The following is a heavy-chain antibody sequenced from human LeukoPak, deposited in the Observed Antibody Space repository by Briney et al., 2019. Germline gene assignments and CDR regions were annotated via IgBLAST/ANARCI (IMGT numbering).Heavy chain of an antibody. CDR3: AKGRYFDWLLFFDY. Sequence: GGSLRLSCAASGFTFSSYAMSWVRQAPGKGLEWVSGISGSGGSTYYADSVKGRFTISRDKSKNTLYLQMNSLRAEDTAVYYCAKGRYFDWLLFFDYWGQGTLVTVSS. D-gene: IGHD3-9*01. J-gene: IGHJ4*02. V-gene: IGHV3-23*01. CDR1: GFTFSSYA. CDR2: ISGSGGST.